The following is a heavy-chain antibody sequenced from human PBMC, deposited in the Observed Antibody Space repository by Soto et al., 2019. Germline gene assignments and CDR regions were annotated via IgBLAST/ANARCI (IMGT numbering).Heavy chain of an antibody. J-gene: IGHJ3*02. CDR3: ARDRLPAAIADAFDI. D-gene: IGHD2-2*01. CDR2: ISSSSSYI. Sequence: EVQLVESGGGLVKPGGSLRFSCAASGFTFSSYSMNWVRQAPGKGLEWVSSISSSSSYIYYADSVKGRFTISRDNAKNSLYLQMNSLRAEDTAVYYCARDRLPAAIADAFDIWGQGTMVTVSS. CDR1: GFTFSSYS. V-gene: IGHV3-21*01.